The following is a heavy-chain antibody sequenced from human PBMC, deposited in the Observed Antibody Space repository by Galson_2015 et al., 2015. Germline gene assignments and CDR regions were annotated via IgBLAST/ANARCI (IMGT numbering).Heavy chain of an antibody. J-gene: IGHJ4*02. CDR3: ARGAGQIDY. V-gene: IGHV6-1*01. CDR2: TYYRTKWFN. CDR1: GDRVSSDTGA. Sequence: CAISGDRVSSDTGAWNWIRQSPSRGLEWLGRTYYRTKWFNEYAVSEKGRITINPDTSKNQISLQLNSVTPEDTAVYYCARGAGQIDYWGQGTLVTVSS. D-gene: IGHD6-19*01.